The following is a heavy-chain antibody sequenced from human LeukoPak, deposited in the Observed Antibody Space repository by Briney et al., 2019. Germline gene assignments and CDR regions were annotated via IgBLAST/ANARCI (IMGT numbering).Heavy chain of an antibody. V-gene: IGHV1-69*04. J-gene: IGHJ1*01. CDR2: IIPILGIA. CDR1: GYTFTGYY. D-gene: IGHD6-13*01. CDR3: ARGIAAAGTWYFQH. Sequence: SVKVSCKASGYTFTGYYMHWVRQAPGQGLEWMGRIIPILGIANYAQKFQGRVTITADKSTSTAYMELSSLRSEDTAVYYCARGIAAAGTWYFQHWGQGTLVTVSS.